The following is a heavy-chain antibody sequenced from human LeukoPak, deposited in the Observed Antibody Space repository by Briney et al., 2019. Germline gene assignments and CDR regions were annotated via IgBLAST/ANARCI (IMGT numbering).Heavy chain of an antibody. CDR3: ARHDAYCSRNCCYKGGSNWFDP. CDR1: GVSINSYF. J-gene: IGHJ5*02. CDR2: IYSNEDT. D-gene: IGHD2-2*02. V-gene: IGHV4-4*09. Sequence: PSETLSLTCTVSGVSINSYFWSWIRQPPGKGLEWIGYIYSNEDTNYNPSLKGRVTISLDTSKNQFSLKLSSATAADTAMYFCARHDAYCSRNCCYKGGSNWFDPWGQGILVTVSS.